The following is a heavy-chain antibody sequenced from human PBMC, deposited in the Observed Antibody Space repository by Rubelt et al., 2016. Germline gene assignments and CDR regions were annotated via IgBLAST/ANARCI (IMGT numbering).Heavy chain of an antibody. V-gene: IGHV3-66*01. CDR2: IYSGGST. CDR1: GFTFSDYY. CDR3: ARDSQQWAFDY. Sequence: VQLVESGGGVVQPGRSLRLSCAASGFTFSDYYMSWIRQAPGKGLEWVSVIYSGGSTDYADSVKGRFTISRDHSKNTLYLQMNSLGAEDTAVYYCARDSQQWAFDYWGQGTLVTVSS. J-gene: IGHJ4*02. D-gene: IGHD6-19*01.